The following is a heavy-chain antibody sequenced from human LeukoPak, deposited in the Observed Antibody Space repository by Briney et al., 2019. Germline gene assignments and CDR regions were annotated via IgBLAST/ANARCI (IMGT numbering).Heavy chain of an antibody. CDR3: ARHRIAAADDAFEI. CDR1: GGSISSSSYY. V-gene: IGHV4-39*01. J-gene: IGHJ3*02. Sequence: SETLSLTCTVSGGSISSSSYYWGWIRQPPGKGLEWIGTIYYSGSTYYNPSLKSRATISVDTSKNLFSLKLSSVTAADTAVYYCARHRIAAADDAFEIWGQGTRVTISS. D-gene: IGHD6-13*01. CDR2: IYYSGST.